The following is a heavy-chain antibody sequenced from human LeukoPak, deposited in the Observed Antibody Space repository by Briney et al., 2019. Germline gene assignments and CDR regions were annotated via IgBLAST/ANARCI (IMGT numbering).Heavy chain of an antibody. CDR3: AKDTKWQLNAYYFDY. J-gene: IGHJ4*02. CDR1: GYTFTSYY. CDR2: INPSGGST. Sequence: GASVKVSCKASGYTFTSYYMHWVRQAPGQGLEWMGIINPSGGSTSYAQKFQGRVTMTRDMSTSTVYMELNSLRAEDTAVYYCAKDTKWQLNAYYFDYWGQGTLVTVSS. V-gene: IGHV1-46*01. D-gene: IGHD3-16*01.